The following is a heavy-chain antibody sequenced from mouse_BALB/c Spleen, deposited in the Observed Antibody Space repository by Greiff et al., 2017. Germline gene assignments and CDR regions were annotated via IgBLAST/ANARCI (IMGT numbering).Heavy chain of an antibody. V-gene: IGHV1-9*01. CDR3: ARPLLRLSYAMDY. D-gene: IGHD1-2*01. Sequence: EDILEWIGEILPGSGSTNYNEKFKGKATFTADTSSNTAYMQLSSLTSEDSAVYYCARPLLRLSYAMDYWGQGTSVTVSS. J-gene: IGHJ4*01. CDR2: ILPGSGST.